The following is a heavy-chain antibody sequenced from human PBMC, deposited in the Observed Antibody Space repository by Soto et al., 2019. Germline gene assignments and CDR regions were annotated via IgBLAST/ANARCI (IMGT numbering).Heavy chain of an antibody. J-gene: IGHJ6*02. CDR2: MNPNSGNT. CDR1: GYPFTSYD. CDR3: ARGRDIVLMVYAYYCYCMDV. V-gene: IGHV1-8*01. D-gene: IGHD2-8*01. Sequence: QVQLVQSGAEVKKPGASVKVSCNASGYPFTSYDINWVRQATGQGLEWMGWMNPNSGNTGYAQKFQGRVTMTRNTSISTTYMELSSLRSEDTAVYYCARGRDIVLMVYAYYCYCMDVWGQGTTVTVSS.